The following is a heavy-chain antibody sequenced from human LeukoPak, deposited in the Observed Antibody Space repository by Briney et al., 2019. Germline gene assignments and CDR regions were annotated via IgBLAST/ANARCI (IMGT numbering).Heavy chain of an antibody. CDR1: GGSISSYY. Sequence: SETLSLTCTVSGGSISSYYWSWIRQPPGKGLEWIGYIYTSGSTNYNPSLKSRVTISVDTSKNQFSLKLSSVTAADTAVYYCARHPNLPSGKTYYYYMDVWGKGTTVTVSS. CDR2: IYTSGST. D-gene: IGHD3-10*01. J-gene: IGHJ6*03. V-gene: IGHV4-4*09. CDR3: ARHPNLPSGKTYYYYMDV.